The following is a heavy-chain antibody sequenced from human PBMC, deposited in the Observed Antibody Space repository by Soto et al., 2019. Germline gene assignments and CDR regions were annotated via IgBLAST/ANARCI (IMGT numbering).Heavy chain of an antibody. V-gene: IGHV1-69*04. Sequence: VKVSCKASGGTFSTSTITWVRQAPGQGLEWMGRIIPIIGIINYAQKFQGRVTITADKFTGTAYMELTRLRSDDTAVYYCAGDPDSHYNDSHASSYPWGQGTLVTVSS. J-gene: IGHJ5*02. CDR1: GGTFSTST. D-gene: IGHD3-22*01. CDR3: AGDPDSHYNDSHASSYP. CDR2: IIPIIGII.